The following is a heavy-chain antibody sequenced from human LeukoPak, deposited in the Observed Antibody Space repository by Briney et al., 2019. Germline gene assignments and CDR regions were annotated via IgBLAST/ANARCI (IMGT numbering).Heavy chain of an antibody. Sequence: TGGSLRLSCEASGFTFGSHAMYWVRQAPGKGVEWVAGIFGSGGSPHYADPVKGRFTISRDNSRNTVYLQINSLRAEDTAVYYCGKTTVGYSSGQKPAWPVDYWGQGTLVTVSS. D-gene: IGHD5-18*01. CDR1: GFTFGSHA. CDR2: IFGSGGSP. J-gene: IGHJ4*02. CDR3: GKTTVGYSSGQKPAWPVDY. V-gene: IGHV3-23*01.